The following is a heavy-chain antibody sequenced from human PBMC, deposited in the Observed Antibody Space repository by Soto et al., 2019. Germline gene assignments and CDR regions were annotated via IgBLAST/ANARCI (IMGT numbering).Heavy chain of an antibody. Sequence: SQTLSLTCAISGDSVSSNSAAWNWIRQSPSRGLEWLGRTYYKSKWNNDYALPVKSRITINPDTSKNQFSLHLYSVTPEDTAVYYCAKVRYSSPMGYYYGMDVWGQGTTVTVSS. CDR2: TYYKSKWNN. D-gene: IGHD6-19*01. CDR3: AKVRYSSPMGYYYGMDV. V-gene: IGHV6-1*01. J-gene: IGHJ6*02. CDR1: GDSVSSNSAA.